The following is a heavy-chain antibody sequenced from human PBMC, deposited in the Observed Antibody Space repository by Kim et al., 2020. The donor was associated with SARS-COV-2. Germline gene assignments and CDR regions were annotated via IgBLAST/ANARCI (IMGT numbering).Heavy chain of an antibody. D-gene: IGHD1-26*01. CDR3: ARDSDYFHYYTYYYMDV. V-gene: IGHV3-33*01. CDR1: GFSFSNYG. CDR2: IWYDGSKK. J-gene: IGHJ6*03. Sequence: GGSLRLSCAASGFSFSNYGMHWVRQAPGKGLEWVALIWYDGSKKYYADSVKGRFTISRDNSENTLFLQVDSLRPEDTGFYYCARDSDYFHYYTYYYMDV.